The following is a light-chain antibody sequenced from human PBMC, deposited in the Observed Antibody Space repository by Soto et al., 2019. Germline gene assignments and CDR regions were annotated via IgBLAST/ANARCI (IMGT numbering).Light chain of an antibody. J-gene: IGLJ2*01. CDR1: SSDIGAYNF. CDR2: DVN. CDR3: TSWTTSTTMI. V-gene: IGLV2-14*03. Sequence: QSALTQPASVSGSPEQSITISCTGTSSDIGAYNFVSWYQQHPGKAPKLMLYDVNIRPSGVSNRFSGSKSGNTASLTISGLQAEDEADYYCTSWTTSTTMIFGGGTKVTV.